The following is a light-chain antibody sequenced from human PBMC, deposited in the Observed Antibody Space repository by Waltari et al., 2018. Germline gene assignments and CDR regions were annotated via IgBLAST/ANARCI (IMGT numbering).Light chain of an antibody. CDR1: QSVSSY. CDR3: QQRSNWPGT. CDR2: DAS. V-gene: IGKV3-11*01. Sequence: EIVMTQSPGTLSLSPGERATLPCRASQSVSSYLAWYQQKPGQAPRLLIYDASNRGTGIPARFSGSGSGTDFTLTISSLEPEDFAVYYCQQRSNWPGTFGQGTKVEIK. J-gene: IGKJ1*01.